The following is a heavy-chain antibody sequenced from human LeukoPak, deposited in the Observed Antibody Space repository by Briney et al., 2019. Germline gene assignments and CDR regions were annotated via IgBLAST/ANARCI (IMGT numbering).Heavy chain of an antibody. CDR1: GYSFTSYW. V-gene: IGHV5-51*01. CDR3: ARHVDLYHYDSSGPTVRAFDI. Sequence: GGSLKTSLKGSGYSFTSYWIGWVRQMPGKGLGGMGIIYPGDSDTRYSSSVEGPVTVSAHKSNSTAYLQGRSLKASDTAMDYCARHVDLYHYDSSGPTVRAFDIWGQGTMVTVSS. J-gene: IGHJ3*02. D-gene: IGHD3-22*01. CDR2: IYPGDSDT.